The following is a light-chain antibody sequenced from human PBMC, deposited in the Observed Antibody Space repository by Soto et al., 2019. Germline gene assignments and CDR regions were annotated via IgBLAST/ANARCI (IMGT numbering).Light chain of an antibody. J-gene: IGLJ2*01. V-gene: IGLV2-14*01. CDR2: GVT. CDR1: SIDVGGYNY. CDR3: TSYIHRRTLVV. Sequence: QSALTQPASVSGSPGQSITDSCTGTSIDVGGYNYVSWYQHHPGKAPKLMIYGVTNRPSGVSIRFSGSKSGNTASLTISGLQPEDEADYYCTSYIHRRTLVVFGGGTKLTVL.